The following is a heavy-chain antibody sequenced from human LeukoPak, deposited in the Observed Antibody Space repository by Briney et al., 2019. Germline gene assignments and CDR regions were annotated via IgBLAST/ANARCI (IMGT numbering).Heavy chain of an antibody. Sequence: VASVKVSCKASGGTFSSYAISWVRQAPGQGLEWMGGIIPIFGTANYAQKFQGRVTITADESTSTAYMELSSLRSEDTAVYYCAHSGVVIYYYYGMDVWGQGTTVTVSS. D-gene: IGHD3-3*01. CDR1: GGTFSSYA. V-gene: IGHV1-69*13. CDR3: AHSGVVIYYYYGMDV. J-gene: IGHJ6*02. CDR2: IIPIFGTA.